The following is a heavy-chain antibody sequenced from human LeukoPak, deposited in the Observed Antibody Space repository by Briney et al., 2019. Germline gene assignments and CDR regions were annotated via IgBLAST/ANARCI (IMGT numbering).Heavy chain of an antibody. Sequence: GGSLRLSCAASGFTFSSYSMNWVRQAPGKGLEWVSSISSSSSYIYYADSVKGRFTISRDNAKNSLYLQMNSLRAEDTALYYCAKGVRITMVRGAFDIWGQGSMVTVSS. CDR3: AKGVRITMVRGAFDI. D-gene: IGHD3-10*01. V-gene: IGHV3-21*04. CDR1: GFTFSSYS. CDR2: ISSSSSYI. J-gene: IGHJ3*02.